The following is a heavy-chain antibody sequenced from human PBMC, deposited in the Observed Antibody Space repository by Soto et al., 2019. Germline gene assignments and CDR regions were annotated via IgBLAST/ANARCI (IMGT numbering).Heavy chain of an antibody. CDR1: GGSFSGYY. D-gene: IGHD6-6*01. V-gene: IGHV4-34*01. CDR3: ASIKSSIAARRYYYYGMDV. CDR2: INHSGST. Sequence: PSETLSLTCAVYGGSFSGYYWSWIRQPPGKGLEWIGEINHSGSTNYNPSLKSRVTISVDTSKNQFSLKLSSVTAADTAVYYCASIKSSIAARRYYYYGMDVRAQRTTVTVSS. J-gene: IGHJ6*02.